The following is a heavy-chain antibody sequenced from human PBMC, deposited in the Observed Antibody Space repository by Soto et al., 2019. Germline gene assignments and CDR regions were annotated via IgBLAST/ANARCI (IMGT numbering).Heavy chain of an antibody. J-gene: IGHJ4*02. V-gene: IGHV4-59*01. D-gene: IGHD3-3*02. CDR1: GGSISSYY. CDR2: IYYSGST. CDR3: ARDREMAALDY. Sequence: PSETLSLTCTVSGGSISSYYWSWIRQPPGKGLEWIGYIYYSGSTNYNPSLKSRVTISVDTSKNQFSLKLSSVTAADTAVYYCARDREMAALDYWGQGTLVTVSS.